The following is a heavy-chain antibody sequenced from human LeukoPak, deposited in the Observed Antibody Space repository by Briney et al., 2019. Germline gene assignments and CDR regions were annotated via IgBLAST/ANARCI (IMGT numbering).Heavy chain of an antibody. Sequence: ASVKVSCKASGYTFTSYYMHWVRPAPGQGLEWMGIINPSGGSTSYAQKFQGRVTMTRDTSTSTVYMELSSLRSEDTAVYYCARTHYYDSSGYNFDYWGQGTLVTVSS. J-gene: IGHJ4*02. CDR2: INPSGGST. CDR3: ARTHYYDSSGYNFDY. D-gene: IGHD3-22*01. V-gene: IGHV1-46*01. CDR1: GYTFTSYY.